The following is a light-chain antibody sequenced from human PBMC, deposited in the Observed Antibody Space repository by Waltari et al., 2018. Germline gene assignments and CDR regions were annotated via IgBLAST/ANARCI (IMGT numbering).Light chain of an antibody. Sequence: QLLLTQSPSASASLEASVKLTCTVSSGHSNYAIAWHQQHPHKGPRYLMKVNSDGSHIKGDGIPDRFSGSSSGAERYLTISSLQSEDEADYYCQTGGFGIWVFGGGTKLTVL. J-gene: IGLJ3*02. CDR2: VNSDGSH. CDR3: QTGGFGIWV. V-gene: IGLV4-69*01. CDR1: SGHSNYA.